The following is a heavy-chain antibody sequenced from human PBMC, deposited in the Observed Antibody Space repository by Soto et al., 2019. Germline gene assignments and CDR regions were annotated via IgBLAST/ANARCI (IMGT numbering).Heavy chain of an antibody. Sequence: EVQLVESGGVVVQPGGSLRLSCEASGFTFGDYTMHWVRQVPGKGLEWVSLVNWDGSRIHYADSVKGRFTISRDNSKNFLYLQMTSLRTGDTALYFCAKDVYTSSVGGGFDFWGQGTLVTVSS. J-gene: IGHJ4*02. CDR2: VNWDGSRI. D-gene: IGHD3-10*01. CDR1: GFTFGDYT. CDR3: AKDVYTSSVGGGFDF. V-gene: IGHV3-43*01.